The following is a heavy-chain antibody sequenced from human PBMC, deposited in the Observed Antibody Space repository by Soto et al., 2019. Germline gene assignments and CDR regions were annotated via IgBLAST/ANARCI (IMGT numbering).Heavy chain of an antibody. J-gene: IGHJ4*02. CDR1: GFTFSRYA. D-gene: IGHD6-13*01. Sequence: EVQLLESGGGLVQPGGSLRLSCTASGFTFSRYAMVWVRQAPGKGLEWVSTISDLGGSTYYADSMKGRFTISRDNSKNTLHLQMNGLRAEDTAIYYCAKDHIAAAGYLDCWGQGTLVAVSS. CDR3: AKDHIAAAGYLDC. CDR2: ISDLGGST. V-gene: IGHV3-23*01.